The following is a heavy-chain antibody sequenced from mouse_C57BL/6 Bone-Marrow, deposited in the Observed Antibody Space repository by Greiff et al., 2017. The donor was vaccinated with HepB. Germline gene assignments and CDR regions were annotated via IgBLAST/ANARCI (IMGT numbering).Heavy chain of an antibody. D-gene: IGHD4-1*01. V-gene: IGHV1-69*01. CDR3: ARIGLTGPFAY. J-gene: IGHJ3*01. CDR2: IDPSDSYT. Sequence: QVQLKQPGAELVMPGASVKLSCKASGYTFTSYWMHWVKQRPGQGLEWIGEIDPSDSYTNYNQKFKGKSTLTVDKSSSTAYMQLSSLTSEDSAVYYCARIGLTGPFAYWGQGTLVTVSA. CDR1: GYTFTSYW.